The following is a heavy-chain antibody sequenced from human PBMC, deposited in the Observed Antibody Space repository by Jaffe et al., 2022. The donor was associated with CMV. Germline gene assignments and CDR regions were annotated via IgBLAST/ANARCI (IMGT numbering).Heavy chain of an antibody. V-gene: IGHV4-34*01. J-gene: IGHJ6*02. CDR2: INHSGST. CDR3: ARGVGYCSSTSCYTLHDYYYYGMDV. CDR1: GGSFSGYY. D-gene: IGHD2-2*02. Sequence: QVQLQQWGAGLLKPSETLSLTCAVYGGSFSGYYWSWIRQPPGKGLEWIGEINHSGSTNYNPSLKSRVTISVDTSKNQFSLKLSSVTAADTAVYYCARGVGYCSSTSCYTLHDYYYYGMDVWGQGTTVTVSS.